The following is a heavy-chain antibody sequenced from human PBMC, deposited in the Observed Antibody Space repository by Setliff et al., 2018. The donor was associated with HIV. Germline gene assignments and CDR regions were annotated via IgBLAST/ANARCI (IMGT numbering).Heavy chain of an antibody. J-gene: IGHJ5*02. CDR2: IFYTGST. CDR1: GGSISSSTYY. V-gene: IGHV4-39*01. Sequence: SETLSLTCSVSGGSISSSTYYWGWIRQPPGKGLEWTGDIFYTGSTYYNPSLKSRVAISIDTSENRFSLRLNSVTAADTGVYYCARRGRDGVLIVFATGFDPWGQGTLVTVSS. D-gene: IGHD2-8*01. CDR3: ARRGRDGVLIVFATGFDP.